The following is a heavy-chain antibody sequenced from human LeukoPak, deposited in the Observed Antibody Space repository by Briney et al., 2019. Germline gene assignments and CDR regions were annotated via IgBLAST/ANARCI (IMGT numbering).Heavy chain of an antibody. CDR3: AEDPYSNYDPYYFEY. CDR2: IRYDGSNK. J-gene: IGHJ4*02. D-gene: IGHD4-11*01. CDR1: GFTFSSYG. V-gene: IGHV3-30*02. Sequence: PGGSLRLSCAASGFTFSSYGMHWVRQAPGKGLEWVAFIRYDGSNKYYADSVKGRFTISRDNSKNTLFLQMDSLRAEDTAVYYCAEDPYSNYDPYYFEYWGQGTLVTVSS.